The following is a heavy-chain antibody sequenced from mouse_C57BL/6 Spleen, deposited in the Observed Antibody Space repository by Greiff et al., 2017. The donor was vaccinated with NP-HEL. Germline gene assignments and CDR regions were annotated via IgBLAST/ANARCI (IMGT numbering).Heavy chain of an antibody. CDR1: GYAFSSSW. D-gene: IGHD1-1*02. J-gene: IGHJ4*01. V-gene: IGHV1-82*01. Sequence: VQLQQSGPELVKPGASVKISCKASGYAFSSSWMNWVKQRPGKGLEWIGRIYPGDGDTNYNGKFKGKATLTADKSSSTAYMQLSSLTSEDSAVYFCARYYDYDAMDYWGQGTSVTVSS. CDR3: ARYYDYDAMDY. CDR2: IYPGDGDT.